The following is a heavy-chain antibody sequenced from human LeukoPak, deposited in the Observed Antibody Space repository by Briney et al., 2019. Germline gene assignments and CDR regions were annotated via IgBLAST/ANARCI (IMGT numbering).Heavy chain of an antibody. CDR3: ARDRVTVTTYYYYMDV. V-gene: IGHV1-18*01. CDR2: ISAYNGNT. CDR1: GYTFTSYG. J-gene: IGHJ6*03. Sequence: ASVKVSCKASGYTFTSYGISWVRQAPGQGLEWMGWISAYNGNTNYAQKFQGRVTITADKSTSTAYMELSSLRSEDTAVYYCARDRVTVTTYYYYMDVWGKGTTVTVSS. D-gene: IGHD4-17*01.